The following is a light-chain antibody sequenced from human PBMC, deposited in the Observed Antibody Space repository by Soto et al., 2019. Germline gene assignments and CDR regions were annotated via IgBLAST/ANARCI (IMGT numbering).Light chain of an antibody. CDR2: NVS. V-gene: IGKV3-11*01. Sequence: EIALTQSPATLSLSPGESATLSCRASQSVSSYLAWYQQKPGQAPRLLINNVSNRATGIPAGFSGSGSGTDFTLTISSLEPEDFAVYYCQQRSGWPTFGQGTKVDIK. J-gene: IGKJ1*01. CDR3: QQRSGWPT. CDR1: QSVSSY.